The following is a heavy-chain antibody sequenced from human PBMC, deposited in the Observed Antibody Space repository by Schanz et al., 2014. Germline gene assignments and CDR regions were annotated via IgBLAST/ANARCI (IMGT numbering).Heavy chain of an antibody. V-gene: IGHV4-39*01. CDR3: ASYSGSPYYFGMDV. D-gene: IGHD2-15*01. CDR1: GASISSVRYF. CDR2: ISYSGST. J-gene: IGHJ6*02. Sequence: QLHLQESGPGLVKPSETLSLTCTVSGASISSVRYFWDWIRQPPGKGLEWIGTISYSGSTYYSPPDKRRFTISKDTSKNQSSLSVTSVTAADTAVYYCASYSGSPYYFGMDVWGQGTTVTVSS.